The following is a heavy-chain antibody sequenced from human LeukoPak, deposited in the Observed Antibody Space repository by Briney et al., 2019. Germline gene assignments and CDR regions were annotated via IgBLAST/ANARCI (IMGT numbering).Heavy chain of an antibody. CDR1: GGTFSSYA. CDR3: ARDWAGDILTGWVIWFDP. J-gene: IGHJ5*02. V-gene: IGHV1-69*06. D-gene: IGHD3-9*01. Sequence: ASVTVSCKASGGTFSSYAISWVRQAPGQGLEWMGGIIPIFGTANYAQKFQGRVTITAGKSTSTAYMELSRLRSDDTAVYYCARDWAGDILTGWVIWFDPWGQGTLVTVSS. CDR2: IIPIFGTA.